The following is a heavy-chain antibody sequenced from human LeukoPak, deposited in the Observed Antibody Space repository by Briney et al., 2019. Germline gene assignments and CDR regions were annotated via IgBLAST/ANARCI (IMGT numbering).Heavy chain of an antibody. J-gene: IGHJ4*02. D-gene: IGHD6-13*01. CDR1: GFTFSSYS. CDR3: ARVVGSSSSWTKGYYFDY. V-gene: IGHV3-21*01. Sequence: GGSLRLSCAASGFTFSSYSMNWVRQAPGKGLEWVSSISSGSSYIYYADSVKGRFTIPRDNAKNSLYLQMNSLRAEDTAVYYCARVVGSSSSWTKGYYFDYWGQGTLVTVSS. CDR2: ISSGSSYI.